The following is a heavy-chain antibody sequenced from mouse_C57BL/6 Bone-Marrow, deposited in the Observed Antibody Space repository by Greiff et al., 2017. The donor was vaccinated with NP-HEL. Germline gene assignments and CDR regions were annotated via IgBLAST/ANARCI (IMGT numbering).Heavy chain of an antibody. CDR3: ASPYDYDVAWFAY. CDR2: ISSGGSYT. Sequence: EVKLVESGGDLVKPGGSLKLSCAASGFTFSSYGMSWVRQTPDKRLEWVATISSGGSYTYYPDSVKGRFTISRDNAKNTLYLRMSSLKSEDTAMDYCASPYDYDVAWFAYWGQGTLVTVSA. V-gene: IGHV5-6*01. D-gene: IGHD2-4*01. CDR1: GFTFSSYG. J-gene: IGHJ3*01.